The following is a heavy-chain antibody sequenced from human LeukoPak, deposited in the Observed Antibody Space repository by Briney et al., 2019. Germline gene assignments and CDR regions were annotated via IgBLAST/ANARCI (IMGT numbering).Heavy chain of an antibody. CDR1: GGSISSYY. Sequence: SETLSLTCTVSGGSISSYYWSWIRQPPGKGLEWIGYIYYSGSTNYNPSLKSRVTISVDTSKNQFSLKLSSVTAAGTAVYYCARAVDGSGYDAFDIWGQGTMVTVSS. D-gene: IGHD3-10*01. CDR2: IYYSGST. V-gene: IGHV4-59*01. J-gene: IGHJ3*02. CDR3: ARAVDGSGYDAFDI.